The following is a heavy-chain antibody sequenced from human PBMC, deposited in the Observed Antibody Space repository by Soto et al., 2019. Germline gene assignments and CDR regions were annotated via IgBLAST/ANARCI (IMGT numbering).Heavy chain of an antibody. Sequence: PGGSLRLSSAASGFTFSSHWMSWVRQAPGKGLEWVANIKQDGSEKYYVDSVKGRFTISRDNAKNSLYLQMNSLRAEDTAVYYCATNYDFWSGYYTNTNFFYYYMDVWGKGTTVTVSS. V-gene: IGHV3-7*01. D-gene: IGHD3-3*01. CDR2: IKQDGSEK. J-gene: IGHJ6*03. CDR1: GFTFSSHW. CDR3: ATNYDFWSGYYTNTNFFYYYMDV.